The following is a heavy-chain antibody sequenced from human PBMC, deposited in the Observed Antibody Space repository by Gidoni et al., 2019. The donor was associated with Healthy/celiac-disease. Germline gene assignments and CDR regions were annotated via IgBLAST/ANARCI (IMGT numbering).Heavy chain of an antibody. CDR2: ISSSSSTI. Sequence: EVQLVESGGGLVQPGGSLRLSCAASGFTFSSYSMNWVRQAPGKGLEWVSYISSSSSTIYYADSVKGRFTISRDNAKNSLYLQMNSLRDEDTAVYYCARDGRLTYDSSGYYYGAFDIWGQGTMVTVSS. CDR3: ARDGRLTYDSSGYYYGAFDI. J-gene: IGHJ3*02. CDR1: GFTFSSYS. V-gene: IGHV3-48*02. D-gene: IGHD3-22*01.